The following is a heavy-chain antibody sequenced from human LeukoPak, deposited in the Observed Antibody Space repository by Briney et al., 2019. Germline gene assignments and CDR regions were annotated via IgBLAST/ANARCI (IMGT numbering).Heavy chain of an antibody. CDR1: GYTFTSYG. V-gene: IGHV1-18*01. Sequence: ASVKVSCKASGYTFTSYGISWVRQAPGQGLEWMGWISAYNGNTNYAQKLQGRVTMTTDTSTSTAYMELRSLRSDDTAVYYCAREGAIGYFDWLSDDYFDYWGQGTLVTVSS. CDR2: ISAYNGNT. J-gene: IGHJ4*02. D-gene: IGHD3-9*01. CDR3: AREGAIGYFDWLSDDYFDY.